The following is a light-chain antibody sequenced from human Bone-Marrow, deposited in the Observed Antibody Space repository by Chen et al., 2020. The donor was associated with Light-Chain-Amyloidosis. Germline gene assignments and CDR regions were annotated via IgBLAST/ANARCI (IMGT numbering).Light chain of an antibody. CDR2: DDS. V-gene: IGLV3-21*02. J-gene: IGLJ3*02. CDR1: NIGSTS. Sequence: SYVLTQPSSVSVAPGQTATIACGGNNIGSTSVHWYQQTPGQAPLLVGYDDSDRPSGLPERLSGSNSGNTATLTSSRVEAGDEADYYCQVWERSSDRPVFGGGTKLTVL. CDR3: QVWERSSDRPV.